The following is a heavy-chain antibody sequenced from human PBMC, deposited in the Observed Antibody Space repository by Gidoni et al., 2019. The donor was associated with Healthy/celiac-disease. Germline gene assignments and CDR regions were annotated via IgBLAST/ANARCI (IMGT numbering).Heavy chain of an antibody. V-gene: IGHV4-38-2*02. CDR3: ARESIDESTMDIWFDP. CDR1: GYSLSSGYY. CDR2: IYHSGST. J-gene: IGHJ5*02. Sequence: QVQLQESGPGLVKPSETLSLTCTVSGYSLSSGYYWGWIRQPPGKGLEWIGSIYHSGSTYYNPSLKSRVTISVDTSKNQFSLKLSSVTAADTAVYYCARESIDESTMDIWFDPWGQGTLVTVS. D-gene: IGHD5-12*01.